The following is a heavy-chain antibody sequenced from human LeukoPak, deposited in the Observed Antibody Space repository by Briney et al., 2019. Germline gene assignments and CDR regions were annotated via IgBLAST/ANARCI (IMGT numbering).Heavy chain of an antibody. V-gene: IGHV3-23*01. Sequence: PGGSLRLSCAASGFTVNSYAMSWVRQGPGKGLEWVSTISGSGDNTYYADSVRDRFTISRDNSKNTLYLQMNSLRAEDTAVYYCARSSFDYWGQGTLVTVSS. CDR3: ARSSFDY. CDR2: ISGSGDNT. CDR1: GFTVNSYA. J-gene: IGHJ4*02.